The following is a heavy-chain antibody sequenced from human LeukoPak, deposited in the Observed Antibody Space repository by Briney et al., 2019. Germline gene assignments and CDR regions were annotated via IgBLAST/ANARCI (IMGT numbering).Heavy chain of an antibody. CDR2: ISAYNGYT. Sequence: GASVKVSCXASGYTFTNFPIGWVRQAPRQGLEWMGWISAYNGYTKYAPSLQGRVTMTTDTSTSTAYMQLRSLRSDDTAMYYCARVGGNYEGLIDYWGQGTLVTVSS. D-gene: IGHD1-26*01. J-gene: IGHJ4*02. CDR3: ARVGGNYEGLIDY. V-gene: IGHV1-18*01. CDR1: GYTFTNFP.